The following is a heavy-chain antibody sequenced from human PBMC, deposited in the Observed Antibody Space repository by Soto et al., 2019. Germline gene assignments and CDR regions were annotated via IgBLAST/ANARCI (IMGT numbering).Heavy chain of an antibody. CDR1: GYTFTNSY. Sequence: ASVKVSCKASGYTFTNSYIHWVRQTPGQGLQWMGMINPSGDSTTYAQRFQGRVTLTRDTSTTTVYMELSSLRSEDTAIYYCAPTLGSSNYGAFHIWGQGTMVTVSS. V-gene: IGHV1-46*03. D-gene: IGHD3-10*01. CDR2: INPSGDST. J-gene: IGHJ3*02. CDR3: APTLGSSNYGAFHI.